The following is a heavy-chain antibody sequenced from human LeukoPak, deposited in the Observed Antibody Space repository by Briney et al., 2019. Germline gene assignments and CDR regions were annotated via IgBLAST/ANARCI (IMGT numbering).Heavy chain of an antibody. CDR1: GGSISRYY. D-gene: IGHD1-26*01. J-gene: IGHJ5*02. V-gene: IGHV4-59*12. CDR3: TRALVGVGTLDWFDP. Sequence: PSETLSLTCTVSGGSISRYYWSWIRQTPGKGLEWIGYVYNTGITKYNPSLKSRVIISLGTSKNQFSLKMSSVTAADTAVYYCTRALVGVGTLDWFDPWGPGTLVTVSS. CDR2: VYNTGIT.